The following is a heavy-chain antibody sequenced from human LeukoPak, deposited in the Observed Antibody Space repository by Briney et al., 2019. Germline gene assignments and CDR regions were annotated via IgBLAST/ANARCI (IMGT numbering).Heavy chain of an antibody. Sequence: PSETLSLTCTVSGGSISSSSYYWGWIRQPPGKGLEWIGSIYYSGSTYYNPSLKSRVTISVDTSKNQFSLKLSSVTAADTAVYYCATLIYYDFWSGPEHLDYWGQGTLVTVSS. J-gene: IGHJ4*02. CDR2: IYYSGST. D-gene: IGHD3-3*01. CDR1: GGSISSSSYY. V-gene: IGHV4-39*07. CDR3: ATLIYYDFWSGPEHLDY.